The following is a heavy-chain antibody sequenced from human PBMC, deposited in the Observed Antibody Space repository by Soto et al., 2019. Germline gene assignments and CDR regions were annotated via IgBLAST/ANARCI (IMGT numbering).Heavy chain of an antibody. CDR2: INPNSGGT. CDR3: ARALFVGSGSYDKLDDYYYGMDV. Sequence: ASVKVSCKASGYTFTGYYMHWVRQAPGQGLEWMGWINPNSGGTNYAQKFQGWVTMTRDTSISTAYMELSRLRSDDTAVYYCARALFVGSGSYDKLDDYYYGMDVWGQGTTVTVSS. V-gene: IGHV1-2*04. D-gene: IGHD3-10*01. J-gene: IGHJ6*02. CDR1: GYTFTGYY.